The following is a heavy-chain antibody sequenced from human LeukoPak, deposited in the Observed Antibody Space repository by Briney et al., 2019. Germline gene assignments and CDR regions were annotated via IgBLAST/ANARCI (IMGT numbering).Heavy chain of an antibody. V-gene: IGHV3-74*01. CDR3: ATDGGMAAANH. Sequence: GGSLRLSCAASGFTFSSYWMHWVRHAPGKGLVWVSRINSDGSSTSYADSVKGRFTISRDNAKNTLYLQMNSLRAEDTAVYYCATDGGMAAANHWGQGTLVTVSS. CDR2: INSDGSST. J-gene: IGHJ4*02. D-gene: IGHD6-13*01. CDR1: GFTFSSYW.